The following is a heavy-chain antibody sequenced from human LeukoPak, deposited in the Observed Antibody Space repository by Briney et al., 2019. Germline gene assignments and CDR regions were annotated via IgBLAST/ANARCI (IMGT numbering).Heavy chain of an antibody. CDR3: AKERESSGWYEGGFDY. CDR2: ISGSGGST. CDR1: GFTFSSYA. J-gene: IGHJ4*02. D-gene: IGHD6-19*01. Sequence: GGSLRLSCAASGFTFSSYAMSWVRQAPGKGLEWFSAISGSGGSTYYADSVKGRFTISRDNSKKTLYLQMNSLRAEDTAVYYCAKERESSGWYEGGFDYWGQGTLVTVSS. V-gene: IGHV3-23*01.